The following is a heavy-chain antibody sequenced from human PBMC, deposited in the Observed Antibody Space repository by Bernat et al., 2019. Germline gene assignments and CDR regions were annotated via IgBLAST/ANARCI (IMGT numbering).Heavy chain of an antibody. CDR3: ARDLRPGEDY. CDR1: GFTFSSYG. J-gene: IGHJ4*02. V-gene: IGHV3-NL1*01. CDR2: IYSGGST. Sequence: QVQLVESGGGVVQPGRSLRLSCAASGFTFSSYGMHWVCQAPGKGLEWVSVIYSGGSTYYADSVKGRFTISRDNSKNTLYLQMNSLRAEDTAVYYCARDLRPGEDYWGQGTLVTVSS. D-gene: IGHD5/OR15-5a*01.